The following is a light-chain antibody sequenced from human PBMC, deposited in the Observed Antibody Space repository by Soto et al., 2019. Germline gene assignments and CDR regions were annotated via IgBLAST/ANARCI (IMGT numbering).Light chain of an antibody. CDR1: QSVSSSY. J-gene: IGKJ1*01. CDR2: GAS. Sequence: VLLTQYQGTLSLSPGERATLSCRASQSVSSSYSAWYQQKPGQAPRLLIYGASSRATGIPDRFSGSGSGTDFTLTISRLEPEDFAVYYCQQYGISFWPFGQG. CDR3: QQYGISFWP. V-gene: IGKV3-20*01.